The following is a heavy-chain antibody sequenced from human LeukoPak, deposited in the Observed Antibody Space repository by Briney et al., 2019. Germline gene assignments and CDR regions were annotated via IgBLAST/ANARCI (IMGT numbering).Heavy chain of an antibody. CDR2: INWNGGST. J-gene: IGHJ3*02. CDR1: GFTFSSYW. Sequence: TGGSLRLSCAASGFTFSSYWMSWVRQAPGKGLEWVSGINWNGGSTGYADSVKGRFTISRDNSKNTLYLQMNSLRAEDTAVYYCARAWLALDAFDIWGQGTMVTVSS. CDR3: ARAWLALDAFDI. V-gene: IGHV3-20*04. D-gene: IGHD6-19*01.